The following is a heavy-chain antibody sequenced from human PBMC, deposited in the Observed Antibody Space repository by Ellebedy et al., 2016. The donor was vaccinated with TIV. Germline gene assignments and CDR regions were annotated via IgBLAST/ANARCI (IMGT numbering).Heavy chain of an antibody. V-gene: IGHV3-23*01. J-gene: IGHJ4*02. Sequence: PGGSLRLSCAASGFTFSTYAMSWVRQAPGKGLEWVSSISDSGGSTYYADSVKGRFTISRDNSKNTLYLKMNSLRAEDTAVYYCARDRTRGDTRITMVLGYYWGQGTLVTVSS. CDR2: ISDSGGST. CDR1: GFTFSTYA. D-gene: IGHD3-10*01. CDR3: ARDRTRGDTRITMVLGYY.